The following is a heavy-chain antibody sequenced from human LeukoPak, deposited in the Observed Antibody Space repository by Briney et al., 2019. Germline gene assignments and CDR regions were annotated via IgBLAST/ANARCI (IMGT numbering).Heavy chain of an antibody. Sequence: GGSLRLSCAASGFTFSSYEMNWVRQAPGKGLYWVSAISGSGTGTYYADSVKGRFTISRDNSKNTLYLQMNSLRAEDTAVYYCAKEGGTGTRFDYWGQGTLVTASS. CDR3: AKEGGTGTRFDY. D-gene: IGHD1-7*01. CDR2: ISGSGTGT. J-gene: IGHJ4*02. V-gene: IGHV3-23*01. CDR1: GFTFSSYE.